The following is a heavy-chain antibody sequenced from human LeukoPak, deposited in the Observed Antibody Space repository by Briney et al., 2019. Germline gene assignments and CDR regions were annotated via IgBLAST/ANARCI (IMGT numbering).Heavy chain of an antibody. D-gene: IGHD3-10*01. CDR2: ISSSSSYI. Sequence: PGGSLRLSCAASGFTFSSYSMNWVRQAPGKGLEWVSSISSSSSYIYYADSVKGRFTISRDNAKNSLYLQMNSLRAEDTAVYYCARDRGSPFWFDPWGQGTLVTVSS. CDR3: ARDRGSPFWFDP. CDR1: GFTFSSYS. J-gene: IGHJ5*02. V-gene: IGHV3-21*01.